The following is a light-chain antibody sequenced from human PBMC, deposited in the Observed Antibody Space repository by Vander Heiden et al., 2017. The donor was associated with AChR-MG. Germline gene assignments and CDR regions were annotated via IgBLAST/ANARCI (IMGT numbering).Light chain of an antibody. Sequence: EIVMTQSPATVSVSPGERATLSCRASQSVSSNLAWYQQKPGQAPRLLIYGASTRATGIPARFSGSESGTEFTLTISSLQSEDFAVYYCQQYNNWPPMYTFGQGTKLEIK. CDR3: QQYNNWPPMYT. J-gene: IGKJ2*01. V-gene: IGKV3-15*01. CDR1: QSVSSN. CDR2: GAS.